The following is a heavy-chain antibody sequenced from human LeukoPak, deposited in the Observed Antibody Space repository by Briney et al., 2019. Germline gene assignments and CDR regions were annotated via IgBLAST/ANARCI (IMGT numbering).Heavy chain of an antibody. Sequence: GGSLRLSCAASGFTFSNYWMSWVRQAPGRGLEWVANINQDGSEKYYVDSVKGRFTISRDNAKNSLYLQMNSLRAEDTAVYYCARGGYYYDSSGYYYGGVRYFDYWGQGTLVTVSS. CDR2: INQDGSEK. J-gene: IGHJ4*02. D-gene: IGHD3-22*01. CDR3: ARGGYYYDSSGYYYGGVRYFDY. V-gene: IGHV3-7*01. CDR1: GFTFSNYW.